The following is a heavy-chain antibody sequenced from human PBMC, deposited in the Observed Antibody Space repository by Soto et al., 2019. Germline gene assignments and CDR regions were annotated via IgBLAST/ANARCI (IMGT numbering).Heavy chain of an antibody. Sequence: QVQLVQSGAEVKKPGSSVKVSCKASGGTFSSYAISWVRQAPGQGLEWMGGIIPNFGTANYAQKFQGRVTITADESTSTAYMELSSLRSEDTAVYYCARGQVKYYGPGESFDYWGQGTLVTVSS. D-gene: IGHD3-10*01. CDR1: GGTFSSYA. CDR2: IIPNFGTA. V-gene: IGHV1-69*12. J-gene: IGHJ4*02. CDR3: ARGQVKYYGPGESFDY.